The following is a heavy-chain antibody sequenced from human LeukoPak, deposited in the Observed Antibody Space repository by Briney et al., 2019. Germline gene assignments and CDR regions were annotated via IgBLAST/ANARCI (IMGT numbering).Heavy chain of an antibody. D-gene: IGHD4-23*01. CDR2: INPSGGST. CDR3: ARDLDDYGGNSTRDY. V-gene: IGHV1-46*01. J-gene: IGHJ4*02. Sequence: ASVKVSCKASGYTFTSYYMHWVRQAPGQGLEWMGIINPSGGSTSYAQKFQGRVTMTRDMSTSTVYMELSSLRSEDTAVYYCARDLDDYGGNSTRDYWGQGTLVTVSS. CDR1: GYTFTSYY.